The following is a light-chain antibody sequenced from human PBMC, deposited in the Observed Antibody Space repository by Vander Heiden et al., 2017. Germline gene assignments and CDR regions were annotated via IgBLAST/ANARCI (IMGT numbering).Light chain of an antibody. CDR1: QSVRSSY. V-gene: IGKV3-20*01. J-gene: IGKJ3*01. Sequence: EIVLPQSPGTLSLSPGERATLSCRASQSVRSSYLAWYQQKPGQAPRLLIYGASSRATGIPDRFSGSGSGTDFTLTISRLDSEDFAVYYCQQYDSSPVFTFGPGTKVNIK. CDR2: GAS. CDR3: QQYDSSPVFT.